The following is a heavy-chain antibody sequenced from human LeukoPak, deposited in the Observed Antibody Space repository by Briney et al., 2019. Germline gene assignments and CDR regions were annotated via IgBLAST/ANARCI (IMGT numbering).Heavy chain of an antibody. CDR1: GFTFSDYY. CDR2: ISSSGSTI. J-gene: IGHJ4*02. CDR3: ARAMSIAARLQTIFDY. V-gene: IGHV3-11*01. Sequence: GSLRLSCAASGFTFSDYYMSWIRQAPGKGLEWVSYISSSGSTIYYADSVKGRFTISRDNAKNSLYLQMNSLRAEDTAVYYCARAMSIAARLQTIFDYWGQGTLVTVSS. D-gene: IGHD6-6*01.